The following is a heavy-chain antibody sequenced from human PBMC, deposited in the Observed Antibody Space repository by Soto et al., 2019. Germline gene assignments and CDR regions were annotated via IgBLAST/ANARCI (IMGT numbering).Heavy chain of an antibody. D-gene: IGHD3-9*01. CDR2: ISGSGGST. V-gene: IGHV3-23*01. CDR3: AKAPRYFDWTYFDY. J-gene: IGHJ4*02. CDR1: GFTFSSYA. Sequence: PGGSLRRSCAASGFTFSSYAMSWVRQAPGKGLEWVSAISGSGGSTYYADSVKGRFTISRDNSKNTLYLQMNSLRAEDTAVYYCAKAPRYFDWTYFDYWGQGTLVTVSS.